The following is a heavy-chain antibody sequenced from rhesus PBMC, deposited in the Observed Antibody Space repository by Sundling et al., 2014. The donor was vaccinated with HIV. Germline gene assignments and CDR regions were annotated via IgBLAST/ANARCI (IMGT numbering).Heavy chain of an antibody. CDR1: GFSLSTSGMA. CDR2: IYWDDDK. CDR3: VRILIVGSDEGAFDF. Sequence: QVTLKESGPALVKPTQTLTVTCTFSGFSLSTSGMAVGWIRQPPGKTLEWLAHIYWDDDKRYRTSLKNRLTISKDTSKNQVVLTMTNMDPVDTATYYCVRILIVGSDEGAFDFWGQGLRVTVSS. V-gene: IGHV2-174*02. J-gene: IGHJ3*01. D-gene: IGHD1-1-1*01.